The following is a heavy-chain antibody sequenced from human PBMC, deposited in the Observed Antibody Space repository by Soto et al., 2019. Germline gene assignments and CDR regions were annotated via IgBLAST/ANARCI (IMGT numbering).Heavy chain of an antibody. Sequence: ASVKVSCKASGYTFTSYGIHWVRQAPGQRLEWMGWINAANGDTKYSPKFQGRVTITRDTSASTAYMQLSSLRSEDTAVYYCVRRHVSATGIDWFDPWGQGTLVTVSS. D-gene: IGHD6-13*01. CDR1: GYTFTSYG. J-gene: IGHJ5*02. V-gene: IGHV1-3*01. CDR2: INAANGDT. CDR3: VRRHVSATGIDWFDP.